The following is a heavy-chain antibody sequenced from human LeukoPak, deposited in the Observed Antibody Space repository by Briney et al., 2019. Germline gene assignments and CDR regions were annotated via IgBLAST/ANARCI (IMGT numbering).Heavy chain of an antibody. CDR1: GFSLSNFD. CDR2: VQKDGSYE. J-gene: IGHJ4*02. V-gene: IGHV3-30*02. CDR3: ARASGPFDY. Sequence: GGSLRLSCAASGFSLSNFDMHWVRQAPGKGLEWVAFVQKDGSYEKYGDSVKGRFTISRDNSKNTLYLQMNSLRAEDTAAYYCARASGPFDYWGQGTLVTVSS.